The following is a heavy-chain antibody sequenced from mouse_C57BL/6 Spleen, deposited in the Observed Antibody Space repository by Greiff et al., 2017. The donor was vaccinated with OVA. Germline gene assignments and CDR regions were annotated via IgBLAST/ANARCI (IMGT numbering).Heavy chain of an antibody. CDR2: IWSGGST. CDR1: GFSLTSYG. J-gene: IGHJ4*01. V-gene: IGHV2-2*01. CDR3: ARETAQATYAMDY. D-gene: IGHD3-2*02. Sequence: VQLQQSGPGLVQPSQSLSITCTVSGFSLTSYGVHWVRQSPGKGLEWLGVIWSGGSTDYNAAFISRLSISKDNSKSQVFFKMNSLQADDTAIYYCARETAQATYAMDYWGQGTSVTVSS.